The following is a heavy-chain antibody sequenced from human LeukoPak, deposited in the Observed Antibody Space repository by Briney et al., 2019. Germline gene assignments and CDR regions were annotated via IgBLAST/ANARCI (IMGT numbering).Heavy chain of an antibody. CDR2: IWFDGSDK. CDR1: GLTFSRYI. CDR3: ASATYSSPLHQI. J-gene: IGHJ3*02. Sequence: GGSLRLSCAASGLTFSRYIMHWVRQAPGKGLEWVALIWFDGSDKYYADSVKGRFTISRDNSKNTLYLQMNSLRAEDTAVYYCASATYSSPLHQIWGQGTMVTVSS. V-gene: IGHV3-30*02. D-gene: IGHD6-13*01.